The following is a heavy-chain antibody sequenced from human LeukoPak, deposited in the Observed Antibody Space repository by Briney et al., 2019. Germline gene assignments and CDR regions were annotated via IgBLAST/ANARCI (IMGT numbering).Heavy chain of an antibody. Sequence: PSETLSLTCTVSGGSISSSSYYWGWIRQPPGKGLEWIGSIYYSGSTYYNPSLKSRVTISVDTSKNQFSLKLSSVTAADTAVYYCARDQVAAAGTKFDYWGQGTLVTVSS. J-gene: IGHJ4*02. CDR3: ARDQVAAAGTKFDY. CDR2: IYYSGST. D-gene: IGHD6-13*01. V-gene: IGHV4-39*07. CDR1: GGSISSSSYY.